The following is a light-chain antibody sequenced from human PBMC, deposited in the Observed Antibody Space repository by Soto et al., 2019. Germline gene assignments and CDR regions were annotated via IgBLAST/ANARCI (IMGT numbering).Light chain of an antibody. CDR2: KIS. J-gene: IGKJ1*01. CDR3: MHGTWWPHT. V-gene: IGKV2-30*01. CDR1: QSLLYSDGNTF. Sequence: DVVMTQSPLSLPVTPGQPASISCTSSQSLLYSDGNTFLSWSPQRPGQSPRRLIYKISNPDSGVPGRCSGNGSSSDFTLKISWVGADDVGFYCCMHGTWWPHTFGQGTKVDMK.